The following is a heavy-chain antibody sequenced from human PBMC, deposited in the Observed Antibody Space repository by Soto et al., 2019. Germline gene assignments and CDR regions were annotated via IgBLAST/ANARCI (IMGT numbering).Heavy chain of an antibody. V-gene: IGHV1-18*04. J-gene: IGHJ5*02. D-gene: IGHD3-3*01. CDR3: ARDRLPGTGYSDFWGAGSRWFDP. CDR2: ISGYNEDT. Sequence: QIQLVQSGREVRQPGASVRLSCKTTGYSFSSYGINWLRQAPGQGLEWMGWISGYNEDTNYAQKLQGRLTMTTDTLTTTAHMDMASLTPDDRAVYFCARDRLPGTGYSDFWGAGSRWFDPWGQGTLVAVSS. CDR1: GYSFSSYG.